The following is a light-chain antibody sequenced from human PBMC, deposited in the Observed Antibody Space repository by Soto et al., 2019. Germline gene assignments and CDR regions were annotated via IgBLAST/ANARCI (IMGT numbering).Light chain of an antibody. Sequence: IVFTQSPGTLSLSPGERATPSCRASQSVSSSYLAWYQQKPGQAPRLLIYEATNRAIGIPARFSGSGSGTDFSLTITSLEPEDFAVYYCQQRDNWPATFGGGTKVDIK. V-gene: IGKV3D-20*02. CDR1: QSVSSSY. CDR3: QQRDNWPAT. J-gene: IGKJ4*01. CDR2: EAT.